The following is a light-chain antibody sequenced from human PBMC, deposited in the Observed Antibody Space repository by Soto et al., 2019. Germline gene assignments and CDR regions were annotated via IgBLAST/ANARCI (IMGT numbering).Light chain of an antibody. Sequence: DIQMTQSPSSLSASLGDRVTITCRASQGISVYLAWFQQKPGKVPKLLIYAASTLQSGVPSRFSGSGSGTDFTLTISSLQPEDVATYYCQKYSSAPLTFGGGTKV. V-gene: IGKV1-27*01. J-gene: IGKJ4*01. CDR2: AAS. CDR3: QKYSSAPLT. CDR1: QGISVY.